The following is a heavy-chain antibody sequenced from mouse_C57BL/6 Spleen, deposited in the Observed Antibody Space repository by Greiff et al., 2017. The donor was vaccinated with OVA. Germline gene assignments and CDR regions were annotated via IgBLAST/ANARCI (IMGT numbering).Heavy chain of an antibody. CDR3: ANAPHYYGSSAWFAY. Sequence: VQLQQSGPELVKPGASVKISCKASGYTFTDYYMNWVKQSHGKSLEWIGDINPNNGGTSYNQKFKGKATLTVDKSSSTAYMELRSLTSEDSAVYYCANAPHYYGSSAWFAYWGQGTLVAVSA. CDR1: GYTFTDYY. J-gene: IGHJ3*01. D-gene: IGHD1-1*01. CDR2: INPNNGGT. V-gene: IGHV1-26*01.